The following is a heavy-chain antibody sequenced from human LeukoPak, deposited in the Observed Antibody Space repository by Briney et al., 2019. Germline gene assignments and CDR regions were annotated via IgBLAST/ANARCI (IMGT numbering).Heavy chain of an antibody. CDR3: ARGSGYDSFDAFGI. J-gene: IGHJ3*02. V-gene: IGHV1-24*01. D-gene: IGHD5-12*01. CDR1: GYTLTELS. Sequence: ASVKVSCKVSGYTLTELSMHWVRQAPGKGLEWMGGFDPEDGETIYAQKFQGRVTMTEDTSTSTAYMELRSLRSDDTAVYYCARGSGYDSFDAFGIWGQGTMVTVSS. CDR2: FDPEDGET.